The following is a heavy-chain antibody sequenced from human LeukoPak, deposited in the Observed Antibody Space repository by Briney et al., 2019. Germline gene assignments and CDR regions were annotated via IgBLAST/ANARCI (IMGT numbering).Heavy chain of an antibody. CDR1: GFTFSSYA. J-gene: IGHJ4*02. Sequence: PGGSLRLSCAASGFTFSSYAMSWVRQAPGKGLEWVSAISGSGGSTYYADSVKGRFTISRDNSKNTLYLQMNSLRAEDTAVYYCAKPPRSGGSCYSRIGAFYDHWGQGTLVTVSS. CDR2: ISGSGGST. V-gene: IGHV3-23*01. D-gene: IGHD2-15*01. CDR3: AKPPRSGGSCYSRIGAFYDH.